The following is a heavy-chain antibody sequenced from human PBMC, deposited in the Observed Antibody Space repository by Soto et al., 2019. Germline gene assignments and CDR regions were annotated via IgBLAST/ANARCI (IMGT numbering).Heavy chain of an antibody. CDR3: ARAAQVNYGGNSGFDY. CDR2: INGDGTGI. V-gene: IGHV3-74*03. J-gene: IGHJ4*02. Sequence: EVQLVESGGGLVQPGGSLRLSCAASGFTFSASWLPWLRQSPGKGLVWVSRINGDGTGIQYSDSVKGRFTISRDNAKNTLYLQMNSLRADDTAVYFCARAAQVNYGGNSGFDYWGQGTLVTGCS. CDR1: GFTFSASW. D-gene: IGHD4-17*01.